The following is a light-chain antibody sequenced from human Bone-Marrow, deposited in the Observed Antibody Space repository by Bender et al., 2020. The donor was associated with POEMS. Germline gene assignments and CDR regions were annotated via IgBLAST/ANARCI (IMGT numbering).Light chain of an antibody. V-gene: IGLV2-14*03. CDR1: RSDIGTYDW. Sequence: QPASVSGSPGQSITISCTGSRSDIGTYDWVSWYQQHPGRAPKLLIYDVGNRPSGVSARFSGAKSGYTASLTISGLQADAEGLYYCSSYTPTITMFGGGTTLTVL. CDR2: DVG. J-gene: IGLJ3*02. CDR3: SSYTPTITM.